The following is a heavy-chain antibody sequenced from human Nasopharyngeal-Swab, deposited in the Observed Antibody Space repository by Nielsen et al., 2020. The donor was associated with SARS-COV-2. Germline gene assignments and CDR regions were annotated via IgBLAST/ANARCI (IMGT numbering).Heavy chain of an antibody. CDR2: IWYDGSNK. CDR3: ARAPSPDDSSGGGY. CDR1: GFTFSLYC. Sequence: GESLKISCVASGFTFSLYCIHLVRQAPGKGLEWLASIWYDGSNKYYAGSVKGRFTISRDNSKNTVYLQMNSLRGEDTAVYYCARAPSPDDSSGGGYWGQGTLVTVSS. J-gene: IGHJ4*02. V-gene: IGHV3-33*01. D-gene: IGHD3-22*01.